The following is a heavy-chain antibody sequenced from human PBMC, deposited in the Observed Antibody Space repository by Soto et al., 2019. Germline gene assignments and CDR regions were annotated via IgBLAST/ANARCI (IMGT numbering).Heavy chain of an antibody. CDR2: ISGSGGST. J-gene: IGHJ4*02. D-gene: IGHD3-3*01. CDR1: GFTFSSYA. V-gene: IGHV3-23*01. Sequence: EVQLLESGGGLVQPGGSLRLSCAASGFTFSSYAMSWVRQAPGKGLEWVSAISGSGGSTYYADSVKGRFTISRDNSQNTLYVHMNSLRAEDTAVYYCAKRWGWSGYFDYWGQGTLVTVSS. CDR3: AKRWGWSGYFDY.